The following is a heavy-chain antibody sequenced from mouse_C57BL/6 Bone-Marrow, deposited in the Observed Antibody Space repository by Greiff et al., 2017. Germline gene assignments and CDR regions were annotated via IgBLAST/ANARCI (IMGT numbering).Heavy chain of an antibody. CDR1: GYTFTSYW. J-gene: IGHJ2*01. CDR2: IHPNSGST. Sequence: QVQLQQPGAELVKPGASVKLSCKASGYTFTSYWMHWVKQRPGQGLEWIGMIHPNSGSTNYNEKFKRKATLTVDKSSSTAYMQLSSLTSEDSAVYYCAGHYYAHFDYWGQGTTLTVSS. V-gene: IGHV1-64*01. D-gene: IGHD1-2*01. CDR3: AGHYYAHFDY.